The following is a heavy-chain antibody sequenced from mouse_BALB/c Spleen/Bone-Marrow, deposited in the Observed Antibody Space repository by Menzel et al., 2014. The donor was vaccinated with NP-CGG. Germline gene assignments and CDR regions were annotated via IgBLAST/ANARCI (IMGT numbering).Heavy chain of an antibody. CDR3: ARGSNYFHY. J-gene: IGHJ2*01. Sequence: VQLQQSGAGLVKPGASVKLSCTASGFNTKDTYMHWVKQRPEQGLEWIGRIDPANGNTKYDPKFQGKATITADTSSNTAYLQLSSLTSEDTAVYYCARGSNYFHYWGQGTTLTVSS. CDR1: GFNTKDTY. D-gene: IGHD5-1*01. V-gene: IGHV14-3*02. CDR2: IDPANGNT.